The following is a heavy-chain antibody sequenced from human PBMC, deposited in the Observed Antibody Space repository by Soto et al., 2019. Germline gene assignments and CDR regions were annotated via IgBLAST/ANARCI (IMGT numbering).Heavy chain of an antibody. Sequence: QVQLVQSGAEVKKPGASVKVSCKASGYTFTSYGISWVRQAPGQGLEWMGWINAYNGNTKNAQKLQGRVTMTTDTXXXXXXXXXXXXXXXXXXXXXXXXXXXXGMNDYWGQGTLVTVSS. D-gene: IGHD1-20*01. CDR1: GYTFTSYG. CDR2: INAYNGNT. J-gene: IGHJ4*02. V-gene: IGHV1-18*01. CDR3: XXXXXXGMNDY.